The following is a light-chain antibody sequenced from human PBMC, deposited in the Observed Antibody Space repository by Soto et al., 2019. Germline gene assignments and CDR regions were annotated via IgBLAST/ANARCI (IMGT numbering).Light chain of an antibody. CDR2: CAS. V-gene: IGKV3-20*01. J-gene: IGKJ1*01. CDR3: QQHCSSPWT. Sequence: IVWTQSPVTGTLSRSRVATVACRASQSVSSSYLAWYQQKPGQTPRHLIYCASSSAIGIPDRFSGSRSWTAFTLTISRLEPEDFAVYYCQQHCSSPWTFGQGTKVDIK. CDR1: QSVSSSY.